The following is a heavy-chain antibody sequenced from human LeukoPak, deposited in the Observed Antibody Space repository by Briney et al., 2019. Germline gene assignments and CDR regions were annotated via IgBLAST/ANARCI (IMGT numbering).Heavy chain of an antibody. D-gene: IGHD6-19*01. Sequence: ASVKVSCKASGYTFTRYAISWVRQASGQGLEWVGWISTYNGDTNYAQNLQGRVTMTRDTSTSTAYMELRSLRSDDTAVYYCARDPSNTSGRYIYFDSWSQGTLVTVSS. CDR1: GYTFTRYA. V-gene: IGHV1-18*04. CDR2: ISTYNGDT. J-gene: IGHJ4*02. CDR3: ARDPSNTSGRYIYFDS.